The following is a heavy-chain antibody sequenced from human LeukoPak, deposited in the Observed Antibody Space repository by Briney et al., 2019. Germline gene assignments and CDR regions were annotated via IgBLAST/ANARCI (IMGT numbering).Heavy chain of an antibody. CDR1: GYTFTSYG. CDR2: ISAYNGNT. V-gene: IGHV1-18*01. Sequence: ASVKVSCKASGYTFTSYGISWVRQAPGQGLEWMGWISAYNGNTNYAQKLQGRVTMTTDTSTSTAYMELRSLRSEDTAVYYCARGFMDIVVVPAAIWRAFDIWGQGTMVTVSS. CDR3: ARGFMDIVVVPAAIWRAFDI. D-gene: IGHD2-2*03. J-gene: IGHJ3*02.